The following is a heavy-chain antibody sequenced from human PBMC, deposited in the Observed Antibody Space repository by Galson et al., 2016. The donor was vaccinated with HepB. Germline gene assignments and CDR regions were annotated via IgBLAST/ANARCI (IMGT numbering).Heavy chain of an antibody. CDR2: ISGNAANT. V-gene: IGHV3-23*01. CDR3: TKANYYDSSGYYPDGAFDI. Sequence: SLRLSCAASGFTFDSYAMTWVRQAPGKGPEWVSSISGNAANTYYADSVRGRFIISRDNSENTLYLQLNSLRAEDTAIYFCTKANYYDSSGYYPDGAFDIWGQGTMVTVSS. D-gene: IGHD3-22*01. CDR1: GFTFDSYA. J-gene: IGHJ3*02.